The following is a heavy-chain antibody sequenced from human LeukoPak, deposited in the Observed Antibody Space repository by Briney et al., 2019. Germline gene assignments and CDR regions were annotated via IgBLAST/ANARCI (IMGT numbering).Heavy chain of an antibody. CDR1: GDSISNGGYY. D-gene: IGHD3-16*01. J-gene: IGHJ2*01. CDR2: INHSGST. CDR3: ARRRLPRGTAWYFDL. Sequence: SETLSLTCTVSGDSISNGGYYWSWIRQPPGKGLEWIGEINHSGSTNYNPSLKSRVTISVDTSKNQFSLKLSSVTAADTAVYYCARRRLPRGTAWYFDLWGRGTLVTVSS. V-gene: IGHV4-34*01.